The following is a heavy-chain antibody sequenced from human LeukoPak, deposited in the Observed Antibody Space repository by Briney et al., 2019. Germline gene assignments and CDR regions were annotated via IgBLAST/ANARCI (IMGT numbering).Heavy chain of an antibody. CDR1: GFIFSDYG. Sequence: GVSLRLSCVASGFIFSDYGMSWVRQAPGKGLEWVSQISGSGGSTYYADSAKGRFTISRDNSKNTVHLQMNSLRAEDTAVYYCAKSLSGGFDIWGQGTMVTVSS. J-gene: IGHJ3*02. D-gene: IGHD4-23*01. V-gene: IGHV3-23*01. CDR2: ISGSGGST. CDR3: AKSLSGGFDI.